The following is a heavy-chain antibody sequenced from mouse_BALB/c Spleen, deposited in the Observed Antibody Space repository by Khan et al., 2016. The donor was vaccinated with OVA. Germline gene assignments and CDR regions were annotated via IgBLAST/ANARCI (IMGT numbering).Heavy chain of an antibody. CDR3: ARGGDFDY. V-gene: IGHV3-2*02. CDR1: GYSITSDYA. Sequence: EVQLQESGPGLVKPSQSLSLTCTVTGYSITSDYAWNWIRQFPGNKLEWMGYISYSGSTSYNPSLKSRISITRDTSKNPFFLQLNSVTTEDTATYYCARGGDFDYWGQGTTLTVSS. D-gene: IGHD1-1*02. J-gene: IGHJ2*01. CDR2: ISYSGST.